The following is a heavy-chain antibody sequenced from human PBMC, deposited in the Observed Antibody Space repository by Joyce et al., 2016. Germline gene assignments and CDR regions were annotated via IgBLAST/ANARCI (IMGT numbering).Heavy chain of an antibody. V-gene: IGHV4-34*01. J-gene: IGHJ6*02. CDR2: IDHSGTI. D-gene: IGHD6-13*01. Sequence: QVQLQQWGAGLLKPSETLSLTCGVHGASFSDFHWSWVRQPPGKGLEWIGEIDHSGTIDYNPSLKSRVTISQDMSNNQFSLNLTSVTAADTAVYYCARVWGIVALRFYYGMDVWGQGTTVTVSS. CDR3: ARVWGIVALRFYYGMDV. CDR1: GASFSDFH.